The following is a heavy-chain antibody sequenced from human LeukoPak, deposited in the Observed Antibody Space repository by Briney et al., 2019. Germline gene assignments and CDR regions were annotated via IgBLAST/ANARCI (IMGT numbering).Heavy chain of an antibody. Sequence: SETLSLTCTVSGGSISSSSYYWGWIRQPPGKGLEWIGSIYYSGSTYYNPSLKSRVTISVDTSKNQFSLKLSSVTAADTAVYYCARLWFGELVGFDYWGQGTLVTVSS. D-gene: IGHD3-10*01. CDR2: IYYSGST. V-gene: IGHV4-39*01. J-gene: IGHJ4*02. CDR3: ARLWFGELVGFDY. CDR1: GGSISSSSYY.